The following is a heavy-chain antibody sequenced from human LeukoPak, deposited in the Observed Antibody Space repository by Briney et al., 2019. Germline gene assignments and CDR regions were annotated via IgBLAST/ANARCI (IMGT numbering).Heavy chain of an antibody. CDR3: ARQEVAGRDLGYYYYMDV. D-gene: IGHD6-19*01. CDR2: IYYSGST. Sequence: PSETPSLTCTVSGGSISSGSYYWGWIRQPPGKGLEWIGSIYYSGSTYYNPSLKSRVTISVDTSKNQFSLKLSSVTAADTAVYYCARQEVAGRDLGYYYYMDVWGKGTTVTVSS. J-gene: IGHJ6*03. V-gene: IGHV4-39*01. CDR1: GGSISSGSYY.